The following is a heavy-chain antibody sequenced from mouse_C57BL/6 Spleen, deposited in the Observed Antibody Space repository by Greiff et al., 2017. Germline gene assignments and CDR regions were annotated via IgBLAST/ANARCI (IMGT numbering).Heavy chain of an antibody. CDR1: GYTFTDYY. CDR3: ARVAYSNYPFAY. D-gene: IGHD2-5*01. V-gene: IGHV1-26*01. CDR2: INPNNGGT. J-gene: IGHJ3*01. Sequence: VQLQQSGPELVKPGASVKISCKASGYTFTDYYMNWVKQSPGKSLEWLGDINPNNGGTSYNQKFKGKATLTVDKSSSTAYMELRSLTSEDSAIYYCARVAYSNYPFAYWGQGTLVTVSA.